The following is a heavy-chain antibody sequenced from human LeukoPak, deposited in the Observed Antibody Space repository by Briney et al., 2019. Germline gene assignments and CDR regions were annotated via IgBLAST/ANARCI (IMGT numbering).Heavy chain of an antibody. D-gene: IGHD5-12*01. CDR1: GFTFSSYA. CDR2: IWFDGSDK. V-gene: IGHV3-33*08. J-gene: IGHJ4*02. CDR3: ARDGYSGYDFYFDY. Sequence: GGSLRLSCAASGFTFSSYAMHWVRQAPGKGLEWVAVIWFDGSDKYYADSVKGRLTISRGNSKNTLYLQMNSLRAEDTAVYYCARDGYSGYDFYFDYWGQGSLVTVSS.